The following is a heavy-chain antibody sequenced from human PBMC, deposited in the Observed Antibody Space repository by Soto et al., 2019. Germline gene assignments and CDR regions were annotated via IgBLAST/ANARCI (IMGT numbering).Heavy chain of an antibody. V-gene: IGHV3-20*04. CDR1: GFTFEDYG. J-gene: IGHJ6*02. D-gene: IGHD6-13*01. CDR3: ARGIAAAATTHHYYYYGMDV. CDR2: IIWNGGST. Sequence: EVQLVESGGGVVRPGGSLRLSCAASGFTFEDYGMNWVRQAPGKGLEWVSGIIWNGGSTSYADSVKGRFTISRDNAKNSLYLQMNSLRADDTALYYCARGIAAAATTHHYYYYGMDVWGQGTTVTVSS.